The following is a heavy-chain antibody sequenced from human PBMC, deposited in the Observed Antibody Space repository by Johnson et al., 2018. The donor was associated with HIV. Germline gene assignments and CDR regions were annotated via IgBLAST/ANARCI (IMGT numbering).Heavy chain of an antibody. V-gene: IGHV3-7*01. CDR1: GFTFSNYW. D-gene: IGHD1-26*01. CDR2: IKQDGSEK. CDR3: ARDGEWELEDAFDI. J-gene: IGHJ3*02. Sequence: VQLVESGGGVVRPGGSLRLSCAASGFTFSNYWMSWVRQAPGKGLEWVANIKQDGSEKYYVDSVKGRFTISRDNAKNSLYLQMNSLRAEDTAVYYCARDGEWELEDAFDIWGQGTMVTVSS.